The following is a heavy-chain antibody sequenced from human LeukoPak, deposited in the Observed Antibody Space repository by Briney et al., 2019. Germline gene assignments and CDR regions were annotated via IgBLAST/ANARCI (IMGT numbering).Heavy chain of an antibody. J-gene: IGHJ3*02. Sequence: ASVKVSCXASGYTFTDYYMHWVRQAPGQGLEWMGRINPNSGGTNYARKFQGRVTMTRDTSISTSYIELSRLRSDDTAVYFCARQDREWKAFDIWGQGTMVTVSS. CDR1: GYTFTDYY. CDR2: INPNSGGT. CDR3: ARQDREWKAFDI. V-gene: IGHV1-2*06. D-gene: IGHD3-3*01.